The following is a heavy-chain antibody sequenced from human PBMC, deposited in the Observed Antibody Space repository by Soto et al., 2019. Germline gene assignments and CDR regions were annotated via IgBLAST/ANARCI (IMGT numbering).Heavy chain of an antibody. J-gene: IGHJ4*02. Sequence: QLQLQESGPGLVKPSETLSRTCTVSGGSISSSSYYWAWIRQPPGKEPAWIGSILYSGTTYYNPSLKSRVTISVDTSKNQFSLNLSSVTAADTAVYYCARRPRSGGRKDFDYWGQGTLVTVSS. V-gene: IGHV4-39*01. D-gene: IGHD2-15*01. CDR2: ILYSGTT. CDR3: ARRPRSGGRKDFDY. CDR1: GGSISSSSYY.